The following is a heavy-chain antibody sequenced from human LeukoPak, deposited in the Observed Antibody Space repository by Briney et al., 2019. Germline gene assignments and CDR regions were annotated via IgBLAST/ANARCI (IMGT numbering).Heavy chain of an antibody. CDR2: IRYDGSKK. D-gene: IGHD2-2*01. CDR3: AKGDTYAFQGDY. J-gene: IGHJ4*02. CDR1: GFTFSSSG. V-gene: IGHV3-30*02. Sequence: GGSLRLSCAASGFTFSSSGMHWVRQAPGKGLEWVAFIRYDGSKKYYADSVRGRFTISRDNSKNTLYLQMNSLRAENTAVYYCAKGDTYAFQGDYWGQGTLVTVSS.